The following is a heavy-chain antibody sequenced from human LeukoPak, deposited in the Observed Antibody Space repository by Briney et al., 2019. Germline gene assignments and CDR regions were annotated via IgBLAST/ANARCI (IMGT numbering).Heavy chain of an antibody. V-gene: IGHV3-9*03. CDR2: ISWNSGTR. J-gene: IGHJ4*02. CDR1: GFNLNDYA. Sequence: GRSLRLSCAASGFNLNDYAMHWVRQAPGKGLEWASSISWNSGTRGYADSVKGRFTISRDNAKNSLYLQMNSPSAEDMALYFFAKDGGAMDYFFDYWGQGTLVTVS. D-gene: IGHD3/OR15-3a*01. CDR3: AKDGGAMDYFFDY.